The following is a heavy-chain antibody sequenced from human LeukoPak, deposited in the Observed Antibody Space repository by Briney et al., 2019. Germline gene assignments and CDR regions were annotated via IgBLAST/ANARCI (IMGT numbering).Heavy chain of an antibody. CDR3: AKDYYDSSGYYYYYYGMDV. J-gene: IGHJ6*02. Sequence: HPGASLRLSCAASGFTFSSYAMSWVRQAPGKGLEWVSAISGSGGSTYYADSVKGRFTISRDNSKNTLYLQMNSLRAEDTDVYYCAKDYYDSSGYYYYYYGMDVWGQGTTVTVSS. D-gene: IGHD3-22*01. CDR2: ISGSGGST. CDR1: GFTFSSYA. V-gene: IGHV3-23*01.